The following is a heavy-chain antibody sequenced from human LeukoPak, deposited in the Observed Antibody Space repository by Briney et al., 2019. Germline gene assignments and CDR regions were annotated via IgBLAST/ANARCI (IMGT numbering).Heavy chain of an antibody. J-gene: IGHJ4*02. V-gene: IGHV3-7*01. CDR2: INPGGSEK. Sequence: GGSLRLSCAVSGFTVSTYYMNWVRQAPGKGLEWVASINPGGSEKYSVDSVKGLFTISRDNDKNSLFLQMNSLRAEDTAVYYGARDRGYSSFDYWGQGTQVTVSS. D-gene: IGHD6-19*01. CDR1: GFTVSTYY. CDR3: ARDRGYSSFDY.